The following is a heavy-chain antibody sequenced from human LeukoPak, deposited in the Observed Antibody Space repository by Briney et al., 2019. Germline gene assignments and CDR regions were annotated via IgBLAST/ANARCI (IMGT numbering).Heavy chain of an antibody. CDR2: INHGGSI. D-gene: IGHD3-10*01. Sequence: SETLSLTCAVYGGSFSGQYWGWIRQPPGKGLEWIGEINHGGSISYNASLKSRVTISLDTSKNQFSLKLSSVTAADTAVYYCAGGDYHGSESYANYWGQGTPVTVSS. CDR3: AGGDYHGSESYANY. CDR1: GGSFSGQY. J-gene: IGHJ4*02. V-gene: IGHV4-34*01.